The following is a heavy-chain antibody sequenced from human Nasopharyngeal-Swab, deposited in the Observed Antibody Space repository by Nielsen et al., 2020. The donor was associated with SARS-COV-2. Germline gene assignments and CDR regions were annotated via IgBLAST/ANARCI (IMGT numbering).Heavy chain of an antibody. J-gene: IGHJ4*02. V-gene: IGHV1-46*01. Sequence: ASVKVSCKASGCTFTSYYMHWVRQAPGQGLEWMGIINPSGGSTSYAQKFQGRVTMTRDTSTSTVYMELSSLRSEDTAVYYCARGGIPPHFRSYFDYWGQGTLVTVSS. CDR2: INPSGGST. CDR3: ARGGIPPHFRSYFDY. CDR1: GCTFTSYY. D-gene: IGHD2-21*01.